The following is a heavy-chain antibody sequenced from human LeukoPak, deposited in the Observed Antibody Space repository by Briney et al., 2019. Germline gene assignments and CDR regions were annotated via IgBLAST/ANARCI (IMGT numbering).Heavy chain of an antibody. CDR2: IHDSGTT. CDR3: AIEHDGATYSNL. CDR1: GGSISGSY. Sequence: SVTLSLNCTVSGGSISGSYWNWIRQPPGKGLEWIGCIHDSGTTNYNPPLKSRVTISLHTSKNQFSLRLTSVTAADTAVYYCAIEHDGATYSNLWGQGTLVAVSS. V-gene: IGHV4-59*01. J-gene: IGHJ5*02. D-gene: IGHD5-12*01.